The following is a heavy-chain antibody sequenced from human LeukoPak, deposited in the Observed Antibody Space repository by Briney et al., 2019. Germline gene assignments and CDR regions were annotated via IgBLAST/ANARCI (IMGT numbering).Heavy chain of an antibody. CDR2: IYTSGST. CDR3: ARRWTSGSYYYGSGSYKRWFDP. V-gene: IGHV4-61*02. D-gene: IGHD3-10*01. CDR1: GGSISSGSYY. J-gene: IGHJ5*02. Sequence: SETLSLTCTVSGGSISSGSYYWSWIRQPAGKGLEWIGRIYTSGSTNYNPSLKSRVTISVDTSKNQFSLKLSSVTAADTAVYYCARRWTSGSYYYGSGSYKRWFDPWGQGTLVTVSS.